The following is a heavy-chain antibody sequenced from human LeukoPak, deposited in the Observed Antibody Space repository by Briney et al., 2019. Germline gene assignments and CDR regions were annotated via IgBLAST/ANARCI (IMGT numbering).Heavy chain of an antibody. CDR2: IQQDGSEK. CDR3: ARDRLWGRNWNDANSDAFDI. CDR1: GFTFSSYW. D-gene: IGHD1-20*01. J-gene: IGHJ3*02. Sequence: GGSLRLSCAASGFTFSSYWMSWVRQAPGKGLEWVANIQQDGSEKYYVDSAKGRFTISRDNAKNSLHLQLNSLRAEDTAVYYCARDRLWGRNWNDANSDAFDIWGQGTMVTVSS. V-gene: IGHV3-7*01.